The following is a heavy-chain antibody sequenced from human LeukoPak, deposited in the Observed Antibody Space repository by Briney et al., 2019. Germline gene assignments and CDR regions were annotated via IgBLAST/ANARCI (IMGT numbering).Heavy chain of an antibody. J-gene: IGHJ4*02. Sequence: VASVKVSCKASGGTFSSYAISWVRQAPGQGLEWMGGIIRIFGTANYAQKFQGRVTITTDESTSTAYMELSSLRSEDTAVYYCASRVTVAGRGYFDYWGQETLVTVSS. CDR2: IIRIFGTA. CDR3: ASRVTVAGRGYFDY. V-gene: IGHV1-69*05. D-gene: IGHD6-19*01. CDR1: GGTFSSYA.